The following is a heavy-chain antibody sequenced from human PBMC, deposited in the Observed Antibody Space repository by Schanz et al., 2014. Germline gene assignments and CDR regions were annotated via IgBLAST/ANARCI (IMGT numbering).Heavy chain of an antibody. CDR3: AKDAENTAMITDYFDY. V-gene: IGHV3-23*04. D-gene: IGHD5-18*01. Sequence: EAHLVESGGGLVKPGGSLTLSCAASRFTVTNAWMSWVRQAPGKGLEWVSALSEGGGGTHYADSVRGRFTISSDSSKNTLYLQMSSLRADDTAVYYCAKDAENTAMITDYFDYWGQGTLVTVSS. CDR2: LSEGGGGT. CDR1: RFTVTNAW. J-gene: IGHJ4*02.